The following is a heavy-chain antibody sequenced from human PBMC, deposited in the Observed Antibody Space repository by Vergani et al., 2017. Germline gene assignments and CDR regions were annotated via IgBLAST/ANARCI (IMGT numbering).Heavy chain of an antibody. CDR3: ARLYGRDSSGSKYFDY. J-gene: IGHJ4*02. CDR2: IHPADSDT. Sequence: EVQLVQSGAEVKKPGESLKISCQISGYSFTNYWIGWVRQMPGKGLEWMGIIHPADSDTRYSPSFQGQVPISVDKSISTAYLQRSSLRASDSAMYYCARLYGRDSSGSKYFDYWGQGTLGTVSS. D-gene: IGHD3-22*01. CDR1: GYSFTNYW. V-gene: IGHV5-51*01.